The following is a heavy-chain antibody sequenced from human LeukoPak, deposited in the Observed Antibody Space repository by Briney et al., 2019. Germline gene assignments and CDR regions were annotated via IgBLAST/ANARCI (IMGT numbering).Heavy chain of an antibody. CDR3: ARDRGYCSSTSCYNWFDP. CDR1: GGSISSYY. V-gene: IGHV4-4*07. CDR2: IYTSGST. Sequence: SETLSLTCTVSGGSISSYYWSWIRQPAGKGLEWIGRIYTSGSTNYSPSLKSRVTMSVDTSKNQFSLKLSSVTAADTAVYYCARDRGYCSSTSCYNWFDPWGQGTLVTVSS. D-gene: IGHD2-2*01. J-gene: IGHJ5*02.